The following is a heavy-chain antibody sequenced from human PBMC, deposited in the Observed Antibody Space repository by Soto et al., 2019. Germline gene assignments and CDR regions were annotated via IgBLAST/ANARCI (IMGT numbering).Heavy chain of an antibody. D-gene: IGHD3-22*01. CDR2: IWYDGSNK. CDR3: ARAYYYDSSGYPPPGY. J-gene: IGHJ4*02. CDR1: GFTFSSDG. V-gene: IGHV3-33*01. Sequence: GSLRLSCAASGFTFSSDGMHWVRQATGKGLEWVAVIWYDGSNKYYADSVKGRFTISRDNSKNTLYLQMNSLRAEDTAVYYCARAYYYDSSGYPPPGYWGQGTLVTVSS.